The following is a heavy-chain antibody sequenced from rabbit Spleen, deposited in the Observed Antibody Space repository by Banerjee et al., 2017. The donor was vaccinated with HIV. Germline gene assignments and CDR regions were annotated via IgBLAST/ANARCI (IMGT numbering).Heavy chain of an antibody. J-gene: IGHJ4*01. D-gene: IGHD7-1*01. CDR1: GFSFSSSYW. CDR3: ARNDYLVYGHGTFDL. Sequence: QEQVEESGGDLVKPEGSLTLTCTASGFSFSSSYWISWVRQAPGKGLEWIACIYTGDGTTYYASWAKGRFTISKTSSTTVTLQMTSLTAADTATYFCARNDYLVYGHGTFDLWGQGTLVTVS. V-gene: IGHV1S45*01. CDR2: IYTGDGTT.